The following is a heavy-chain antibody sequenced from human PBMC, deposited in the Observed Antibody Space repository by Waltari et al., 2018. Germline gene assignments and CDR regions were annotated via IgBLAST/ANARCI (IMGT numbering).Heavy chain of an antibody. V-gene: IGHV1-18*01. CDR2: IYPYSGNT. J-gene: IGHJ4*02. CDR3: ARDDADSSNFGGF. CDR1: GYIFSNSG. Sequence: QLVQSGAEVKKPGASVKVSCNASGYIFSNSGITWVRKAPGQELEWMGWIYPYSGNTKYEQSLQGRVTLTTDTSTTTAYMEIRSLRSDDTAIYYCARDDADSSNFGGFWGQGTLVTVSS. D-gene: IGHD6-13*01.